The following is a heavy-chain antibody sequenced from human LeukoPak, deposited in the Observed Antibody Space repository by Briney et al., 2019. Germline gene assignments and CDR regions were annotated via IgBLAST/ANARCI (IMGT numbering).Heavy chain of an antibody. D-gene: IGHD6-19*01. CDR3: ARDAQWLVPEGYYYYMDV. CDR2: ISSRSSYI. Sequence: GGSLRLSCACSGFTFSRYNMNWFRQAPGKGLERVSSISSRSSYIFYADSVKGRFTISRDNAKNSLYLQMNSLGAEDTAVYYCARDAQWLVPEGYYYYMDVWGEGTTVTVS. CDR1: GFTFSRYN. V-gene: IGHV3-21*01. J-gene: IGHJ6*03.